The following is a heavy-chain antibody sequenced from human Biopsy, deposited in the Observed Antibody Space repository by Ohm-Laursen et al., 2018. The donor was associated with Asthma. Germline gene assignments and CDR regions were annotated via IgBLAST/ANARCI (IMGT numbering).Heavy chain of an antibody. Sequence: SLRLSCAAPGFTFGGYAMSWARQAPGKGLEWVSTISPDGRSAHGPDSFRGRSTVSRDDSKNTLYLQMNSLRPDDTAVYYCARDVMEWYLPAFDFWGQGTLVTVSS. V-gene: IGHV3-23*01. CDR1: GFTFGGYA. D-gene: IGHD3-3*01. J-gene: IGHJ4*02. CDR3: ARDVMEWYLPAFDF. CDR2: ISPDGRSA.